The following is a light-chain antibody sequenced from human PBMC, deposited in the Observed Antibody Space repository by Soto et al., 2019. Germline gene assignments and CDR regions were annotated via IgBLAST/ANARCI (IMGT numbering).Light chain of an antibody. CDR3: QQYDSYLVT. CDR2: KIS. V-gene: IGKV2-24*01. Sequence: DIVMTQTPLSSPVTLGQPASISCRSSQGLVHSDGNIYLSWLQQRPGQPPRLLIYKISNRFSGVPDRFSGSGAGTDFTLKISSLQPDDFATYFCQQYDSYLVTFGGGTKVDIK. J-gene: IGKJ4*01. CDR1: QGLVHSDGNIY.